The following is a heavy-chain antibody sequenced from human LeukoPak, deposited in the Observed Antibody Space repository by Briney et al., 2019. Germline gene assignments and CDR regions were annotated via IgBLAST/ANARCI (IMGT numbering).Heavy chain of an antibody. CDR3: AREVYCSSTSCYTGYFQH. CDR1: GFTFTNHW. V-gene: IGHV3-7*01. D-gene: IGHD2-2*02. J-gene: IGHJ1*01. Sequence: GGSLRLSCVASGFTFTNHWMTWVRQAPGKGLEWVANIKEDGSEKYYVDSVKGRFAISRDNAKNSLYLQMNSLRAEDTAVYYCAREVYCSSTSCYTGYFQHWGQGTLVTVSS. CDR2: IKEDGSEK.